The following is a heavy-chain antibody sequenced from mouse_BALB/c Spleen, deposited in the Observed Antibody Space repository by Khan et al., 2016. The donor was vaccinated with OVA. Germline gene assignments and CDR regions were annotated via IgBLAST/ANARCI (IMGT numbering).Heavy chain of an antibody. Sequence: VELVESGGDLVRPGGSLKLSCAASGFTFSAYGMSWVRQCPDKRLEWVATINSDGYYTYYPDSLKGRFIISIDNATNTLYLQMRRLKSEDTAMCSCPSHLSGSFAYWGQGTPVTVSA. D-gene: IGHD1-3*01. CDR1: GFTFSAYG. J-gene: IGHJ3*01. V-gene: IGHV5-6*01. CDR2: INSDGYYT. CDR3: PSHLSGSFAY.